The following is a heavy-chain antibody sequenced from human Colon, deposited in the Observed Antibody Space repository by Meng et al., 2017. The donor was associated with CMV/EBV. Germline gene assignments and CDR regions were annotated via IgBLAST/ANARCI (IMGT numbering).Heavy chain of an antibody. CDR1: GKIFTSYD. CDR2: KKERSEST. V-gene: IGHV1-46*01. Sequence: KISWKASGKIFTSYDRQWVRQAARKGVKGKGIKKERSESTSYEEKFQGRVTMTSDTSTSTVYMELNSLRSEDTAMYYCARDRSADPWGQGTLVTVSS. J-gene: IGHJ5*02. CDR3: ARDRSADP.